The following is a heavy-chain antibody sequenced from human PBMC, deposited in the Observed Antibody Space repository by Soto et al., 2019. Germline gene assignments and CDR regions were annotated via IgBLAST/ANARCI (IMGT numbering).Heavy chain of an antibody. Sequence: SETLSLTCAVYGGSFSGYYWSWIRQPPGKGLEWIGEINHSGSTNYNPSLKSRVTISVDTSKNQFSLKLSSVTAADTAVYYCARAPTYYYDSSGPKFDYWGQGTLVTVSS. CDR3: ARAPTYYYDSSGPKFDY. CDR2: INHSGST. J-gene: IGHJ4*02. D-gene: IGHD3-22*01. CDR1: GGSFSGYY. V-gene: IGHV4-34*01.